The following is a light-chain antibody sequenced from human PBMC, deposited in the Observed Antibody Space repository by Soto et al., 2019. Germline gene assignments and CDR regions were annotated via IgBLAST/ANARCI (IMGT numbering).Light chain of an antibody. CDR3: SSYAGSNWYV. CDR2: EVS. Sequence: QSVLTQPPSASGSPEQSVTISCTGTNSDVGGYNYVSWYQQYPGKAPKLIIYEVSERPSGVPDRFSGSKSGNTASLTVSGLQTADEADYYCSSYAGSNWYVFGTGTKLTVL. CDR1: NSDVGGYNY. J-gene: IGLJ1*01. V-gene: IGLV2-8*01.